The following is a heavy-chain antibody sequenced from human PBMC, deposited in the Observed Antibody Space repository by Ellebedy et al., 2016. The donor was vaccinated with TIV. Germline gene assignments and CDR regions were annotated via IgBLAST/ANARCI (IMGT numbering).Heavy chain of an antibody. Sequence: PGGSLRLSCAASGFTFSSYAMSWVRQAPGKGLEWVSAISGSGGSTYYADSVKGRFTISRDNSKNTLYLQMNSLRAEDTAVYYCARDNYDFWSGEFYYYYGMDVWGQGTTVTVSS. J-gene: IGHJ6*02. CDR3: ARDNYDFWSGEFYYYYGMDV. D-gene: IGHD3-3*01. CDR2: ISGSGGST. CDR1: GFTFSSYA. V-gene: IGHV3-23*01.